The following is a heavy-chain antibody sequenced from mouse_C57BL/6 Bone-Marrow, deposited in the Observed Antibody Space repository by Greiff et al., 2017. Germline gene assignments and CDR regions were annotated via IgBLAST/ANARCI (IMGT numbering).Heavy chain of an antibody. Sequence: EVKLMESGGGLVQPGGSLSLSCAASGFTFTDYYMSWDRQPPGKALEWLGFIRNKANGYTTEYSASVKGRFTISRDNSQSILYLQMNALRAEDSATYYCARSPYYYGSMWFAYWGQGTLVTVSA. J-gene: IGHJ3*01. CDR1: GFTFTDYY. CDR2: IRNKANGYTT. D-gene: IGHD1-1*01. V-gene: IGHV7-3*01. CDR3: ARSPYYYGSMWFAY.